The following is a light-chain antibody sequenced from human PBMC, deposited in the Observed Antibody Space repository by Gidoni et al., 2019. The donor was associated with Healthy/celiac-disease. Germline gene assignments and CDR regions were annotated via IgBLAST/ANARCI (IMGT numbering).Light chain of an antibody. V-gene: IGLV3-1*01. CDR1: KLGDKY. CDR3: QAWAGGV. CDR2: QDS. J-gene: IGLJ2*01. Sequence: SYELTQPPSVSVSPGQTASITCSGDKLGDKYACWYQQKPGQSPVLVIYQDSKRPSGIPERFSGSNSGNTATLTISGTQAMDEADYYCQAWAGGVFGGGTKLTVL.